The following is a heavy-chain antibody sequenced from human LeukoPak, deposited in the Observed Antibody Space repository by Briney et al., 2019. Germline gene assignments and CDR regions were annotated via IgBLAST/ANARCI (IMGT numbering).Heavy chain of an antibody. CDR2: ISGSGGST. D-gene: IGHD3-10*01. V-gene: IGHV3-23*01. CDR3: AKSFRRDYYGSGSPQREFDY. J-gene: IGHJ4*02. CDR1: GFTFSSYG. Sequence: GGSLRPSCAASGFTFSSYGMSWVRQAPGNGLEWVSAISGSGGSTYYADSVKGRFTISRDNSKNTLYLQMTSLRAEDTALYYCAKSFRRDYYGSGSPQREFDYWGQGTLVTVSS.